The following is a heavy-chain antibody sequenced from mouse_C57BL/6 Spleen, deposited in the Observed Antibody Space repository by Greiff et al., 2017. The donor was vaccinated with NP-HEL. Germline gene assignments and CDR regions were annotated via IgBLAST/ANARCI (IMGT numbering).Heavy chain of an antibody. CDR3: ADYYGSRFAY. J-gene: IGHJ3*01. Sequence: VQLQQSGPVLVKPGASVKMSCKASGYTFTDYYMNWVKQSHGKSLEWIGVINPYNGGTSYNQKFKGKATLTVDKSSSTAYMELNSLTSEDSAVYYCADYYGSRFAYWGQGTLVTVSA. D-gene: IGHD1-1*01. V-gene: IGHV1-19*01. CDR2: INPYNGGT. CDR1: GYTFTDYY.